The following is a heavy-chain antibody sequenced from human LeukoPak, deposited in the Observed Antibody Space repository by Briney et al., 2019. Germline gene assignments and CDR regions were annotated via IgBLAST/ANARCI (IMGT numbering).Heavy chain of an antibody. V-gene: IGHV3-23*01. D-gene: IGHD3-10*01. Sequence: PGGSLRLSCAASGFTFSSYAMHWVRQAPGKGLEWVSAISGSGGSTYYADSVKGRFTISRDNSKNTLYLQMNSLRAEDTAVYYCAKHLYGSGSFDPWGQGTLVTVSS. CDR2: ISGSGGST. J-gene: IGHJ5*02. CDR1: GFTFSSYA. CDR3: AKHLYGSGSFDP.